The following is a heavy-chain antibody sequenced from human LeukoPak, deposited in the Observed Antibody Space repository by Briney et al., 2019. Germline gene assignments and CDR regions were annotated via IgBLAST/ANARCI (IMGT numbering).Heavy chain of an antibody. CDR3: ASGYSSSSRGAFDI. J-gene: IGHJ3*02. CDR2: IYPGYSDT. CDR1: GYSFTSYW. V-gene: IGHV5-51*01. D-gene: IGHD6-13*01. Sequence: PGESLKISCKGSGYSFTSYWIGWVRPMPGKGLEWMGIIYPGYSDTRYSPSFQGQVTISADKSISTACLQWSSLKASDTAMYYCASGYSSSSRGAFDIWGQGTMVTVSS.